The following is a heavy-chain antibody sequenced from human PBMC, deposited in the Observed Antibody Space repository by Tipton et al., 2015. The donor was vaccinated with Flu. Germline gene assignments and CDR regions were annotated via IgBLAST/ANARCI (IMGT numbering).Heavy chain of an antibody. CDR2: IHYSGSP. D-gene: IGHD4-11*01. CDR1: NYSINSGYY. Sequence: TLSLTCTVSNYSINSGYYWAWIRQAPGKGLEWIGNIHYSGSPHYNPSLKSRVTITVDTSKNQFSLRLTSMTAADTALYYCARRDYSTYVSDPKNRFDPWGQGTLVTVSS. V-gene: IGHV4-38-2*02. CDR3: ARRDYSTYVSDPKNRFDP. J-gene: IGHJ5*02.